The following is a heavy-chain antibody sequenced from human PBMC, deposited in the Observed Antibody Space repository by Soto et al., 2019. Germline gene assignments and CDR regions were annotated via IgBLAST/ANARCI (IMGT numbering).Heavy chain of an antibody. V-gene: IGHV5-51*01. CDR2: IYPGDSDT. Sequence: GESLKISCKASGYSFTTYWIGWVRQMPGKGLEWMGIIYPGDSDTRYSPSFQGQVTISADKSISTAYLQWSSLKASDTAMYYCARQGLRYFDRKNWFDPWGQGTLVTVSS. D-gene: IGHD3-9*01. CDR3: ARQGLRYFDRKNWFDP. CDR1: GYSFTTYW. J-gene: IGHJ5*02.